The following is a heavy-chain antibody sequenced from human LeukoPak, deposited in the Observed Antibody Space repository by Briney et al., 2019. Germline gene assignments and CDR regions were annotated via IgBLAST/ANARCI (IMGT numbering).Heavy chain of an antibody. V-gene: IGHV3-30-3*01. D-gene: IGHD6-19*01. CDR2: ISYDGSNN. J-gene: IGHJ4*02. CDR3: ARDSASSAWYRGPGY. Sequence: PGGSLRLSCAASGFTFSYHAMHWVSQAPGKGLEWVAVISYDGSNNFYADSVKGRFSISRDNSKNTLYLQMNSLRPEDTAVYYCARDSASSAWYRGPGYWGQGTLVTVSS. CDR1: GFTFSYHA.